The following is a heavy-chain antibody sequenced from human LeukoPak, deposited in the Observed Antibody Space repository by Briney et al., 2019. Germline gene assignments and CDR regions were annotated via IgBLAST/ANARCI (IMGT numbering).Heavy chain of an antibody. Sequence: PGGSLRLSCAASGFTFSSYWMSWVRQAPGKGLEWVAFIRYDGSNKYYADSVKGRFTISRDNSKNTLYLQMNSLRAEDTAVYYCAKAPFYGDPLHYYMDVWGKGTTVTISS. D-gene: IGHD4-17*01. CDR2: IRYDGSNK. V-gene: IGHV3-30*02. CDR3: AKAPFYGDPLHYYMDV. CDR1: GFTFSSYW. J-gene: IGHJ6*03.